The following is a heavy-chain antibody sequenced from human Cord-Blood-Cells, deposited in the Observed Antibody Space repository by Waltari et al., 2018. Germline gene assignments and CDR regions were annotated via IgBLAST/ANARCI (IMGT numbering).Heavy chain of an antibody. CDR1: GGSISSSSYY. CDR2: IYYSGST. J-gene: IGHJ2*01. D-gene: IGHD1-7*01. CDR3: ARHPGGCNWNYRPYWYFDL. Sequence: QLQLQESGPGLVKPSETLSLTCTVSGGSISSSSYYWGWIRQPPGKGREWIGSIYYSGSTYYNPSLESRGTISADTSKNQFALKLSSVTAADTAVYYGARHPGGCNWNYRPYWYFDLWGRGTLVTVSS. V-gene: IGHV4-39*01.